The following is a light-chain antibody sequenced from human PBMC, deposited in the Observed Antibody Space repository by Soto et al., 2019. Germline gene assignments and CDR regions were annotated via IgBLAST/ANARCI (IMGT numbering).Light chain of an antibody. CDR2: GAA. Sequence: EILLTQSPGTLSLSPGERATLSCRASQSVSSSYLAWYQQKPGQAPRLLIYGAASRATGIPDRFSGSGSGTDFTLTISRLEPEDFAIYYCQQYGRSVTFGQGTRLEIK. CDR3: QQYGRSVT. CDR1: QSVSSSY. V-gene: IGKV3-20*01. J-gene: IGKJ5*01.